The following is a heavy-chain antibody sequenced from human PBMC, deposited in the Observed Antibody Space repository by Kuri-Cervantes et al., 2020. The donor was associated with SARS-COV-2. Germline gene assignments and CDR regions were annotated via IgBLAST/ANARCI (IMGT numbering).Heavy chain of an antibody. CDR3: ATWPPGDNWFDP. J-gene: IGHJ5*02. CDR1: GYTFTGYY. D-gene: IGHD3-16*01. Sequence: ASVKVSCKASGYTFTGYYMHWVRQAPGQGLEWMGWINPNSGGTNYAQKFQGRVTVTEDTSTDTAYMELSSLRSEDTAVYYCATWPPGDNWFDPWGQGTLVTVSS. V-gene: IGHV1-2*02. CDR2: INPNSGGT.